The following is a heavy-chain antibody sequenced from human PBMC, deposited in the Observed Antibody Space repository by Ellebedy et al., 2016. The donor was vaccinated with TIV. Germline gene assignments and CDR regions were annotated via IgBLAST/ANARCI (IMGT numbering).Heavy chain of an antibody. CDR3: ARDNGSSPDY. CDR2: MSNDGNTK. D-gene: IGHD2-8*01. Sequence: GESLKISCAASGFTFRIYVMHWVRQAPGKGMEWVAIMSNDGNTKYYADSVKGRFTISRDNSKSSLYLQMNSLRVEDTALYYCARDNGSSPDYWGQGTLVTVSS. CDR1: GFTFRIYV. V-gene: IGHV3-30*04. J-gene: IGHJ4*02.